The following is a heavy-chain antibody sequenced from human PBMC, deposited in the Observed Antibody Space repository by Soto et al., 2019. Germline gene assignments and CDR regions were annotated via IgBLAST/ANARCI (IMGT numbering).Heavy chain of an antibody. J-gene: IGHJ3*02. CDR3: ATTSAPYFYGPVHTDSFDI. Sequence: QVTLQESGPVLVKPTETHTLTCTVSGFSLINAKMGVTWIRQPPGLALEWLAHIFAHDGKAYSTSLKSRLIISKDTSKSQVVLTMTNMGPVDTATYYCATTSAPYFYGPVHTDSFDIWGQGMMVTVSP. CDR2: IFAHDGK. CDR1: GFSLINAKMG. V-gene: IGHV2-26*01. D-gene: IGHD3-9*01.